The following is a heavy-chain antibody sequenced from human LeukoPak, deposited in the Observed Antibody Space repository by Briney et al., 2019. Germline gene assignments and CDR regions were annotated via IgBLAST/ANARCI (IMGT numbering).Heavy chain of an antibody. D-gene: IGHD3-10*01. V-gene: IGHV3-48*01. CDR3: ARGRGLTLSYHYFDY. J-gene: IGHJ4*02. CDR1: GFTFSPLG. CDR2: ISSGSSTT. Sequence: GGSLRLSCAASGFTFSPLGMNWVRQAPGRGLEWVSYISSGSSTTYYADSVKGRFTISRDSAKNSLYLQMNSLRVEDTAVYYCARGRGLTLSYHYFDYWGQGTLVTVSS.